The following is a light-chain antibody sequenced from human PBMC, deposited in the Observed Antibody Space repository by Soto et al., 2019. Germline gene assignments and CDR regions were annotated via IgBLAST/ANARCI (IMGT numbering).Light chain of an antibody. J-gene: IGLJ1*01. CDR2: EVS. CDR3: CSYAASNTFV. V-gene: IGLV2-8*01. CDR1: SSDVGAYNY. Sequence: QSALTQPPSASGSPGQSVTISCTGTSSDVGAYNYVSWYQQHPGKAPKLMIYEVSKRPSGVPDRFSGSKSGNTASLTISGLQAEDEADYYCCSYAASNTFVFGTGTKLTVL.